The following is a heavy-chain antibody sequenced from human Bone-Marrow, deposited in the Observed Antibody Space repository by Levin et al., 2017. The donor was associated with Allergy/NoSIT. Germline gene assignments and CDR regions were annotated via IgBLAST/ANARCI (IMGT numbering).Heavy chain of an antibody. CDR1: GFTFSSYG. J-gene: IGHJ2*01. V-gene: IGHV3-30*18. D-gene: IGHD4-17*01. CDR2: ISYDGSNK. CDR3: AKARTVSPEWYFDL. Sequence: GESLKISCAASGFTFSSYGMHWVRQAPGKGLEWVAVISYDGSNKYYADSVKGRFTISRDNSKNTLYLQMNSLRAEDTAVYYCAKARTVSPEWYFDLWGRGTLVTVSS.